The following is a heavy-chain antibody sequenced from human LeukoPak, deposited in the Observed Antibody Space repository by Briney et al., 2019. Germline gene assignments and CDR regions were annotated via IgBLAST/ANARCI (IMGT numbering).Heavy chain of an antibody. J-gene: IGHJ4*02. V-gene: IGHV4-30-2*01. CDR2: IYHSGST. CDR3: ARDNGDYPYYFDF. CDR1: GGSISSGIYS. D-gene: IGHD4-17*01. Sequence: SQTLSLTCAVSGGSISSGIYSWNWIRQPPGKGLEWIGYIYHSGSTYYSPSLKSRVTILVDRSKNQFSLKLSSVTAADTAVYYCARDNGDYPYYFDFWGQGTLVTVSS.